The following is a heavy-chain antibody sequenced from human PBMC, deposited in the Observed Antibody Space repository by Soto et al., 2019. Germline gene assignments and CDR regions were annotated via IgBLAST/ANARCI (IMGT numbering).Heavy chain of an antibody. CDR3: AKDSSGSGWPDTIEYFQH. J-gene: IGHJ1*01. CDR2: ISGSGGST. CDR1: GFTFSSYA. D-gene: IGHD6-19*01. V-gene: IGHV3-23*01. Sequence: GGSLRLSCAASGFTFSSYAMSWVRQAPGKGLEWVSAISGSGGSTYYADSVKGRFTISRDNSKNTLYLQMNSLRAEDTAVYYCAKDSSGSGWPDTIEYFQHWGQGTLVTVSS.